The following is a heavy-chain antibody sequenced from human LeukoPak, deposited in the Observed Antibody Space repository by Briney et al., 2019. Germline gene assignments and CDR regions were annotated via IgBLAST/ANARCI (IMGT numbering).Heavy chain of an antibody. CDR1: GYSFPSYW. Sequence: GESLKISRKGSGYSFPSYWIGWVRQMPGKGLEWMGIIYPGDSDTRYSPSFQGQVTISADKSISTAYLQWSSLKASDTAMYYCAGTTYCSSTSCHLDYWGQGTLVTVSS. V-gene: IGHV5-51*01. CDR3: AGTTYCSSTSCHLDY. J-gene: IGHJ4*02. D-gene: IGHD2-2*01. CDR2: IYPGDSDT.